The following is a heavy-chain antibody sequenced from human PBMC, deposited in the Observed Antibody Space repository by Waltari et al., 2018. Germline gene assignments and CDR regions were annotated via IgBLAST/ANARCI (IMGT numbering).Heavy chain of an antibody. CDR3: ARVAMIASHPLIDY. J-gene: IGHJ4*02. Sequence: QVQLQESGPGLVKPSETLSLTCTVSGGSISSHYWSWIRQPPGKGLEWIGYIYYSGSTNYNPSLKSRVTISVDTSKNQFSLKLSSVTAADTAVYYCARVAMIASHPLIDYWGQGTLVTVSS. D-gene: IGHD2-21*01. CDR2: IYYSGST. CDR1: GGSISSHY. V-gene: IGHV4-59*11.